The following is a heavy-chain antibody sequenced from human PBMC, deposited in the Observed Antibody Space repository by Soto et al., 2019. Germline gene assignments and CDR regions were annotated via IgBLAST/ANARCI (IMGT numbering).Heavy chain of an antibody. CDR2: IYYSGST. Sequence: PSETLSLTCTVSGGSISSYYWSWIRQPPGKGLEWIGYIYYSGSTNYNPSLKSRVTISVDTSKNQFSLKLSSVTAADTAVYYCVGDVSSYSGYFDYWGQGTLVTVSS. CDR3: VGDVSSYSGYFDY. D-gene: IGHD1-26*01. CDR1: GGSISSYY. V-gene: IGHV4-59*01. J-gene: IGHJ4*02.